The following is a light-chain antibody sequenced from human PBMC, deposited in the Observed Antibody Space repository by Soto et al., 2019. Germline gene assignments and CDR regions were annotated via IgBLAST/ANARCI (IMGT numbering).Light chain of an antibody. V-gene: IGKV3-20*01. Sequence: ILLSHSPGTLSLSPGERATLSCRASQSVSSSYIAWYQQKPGQAHRLLIHGASTRATGIPDRFSGGGTGTDFNLNISRVEPEDFAMYYCQQYGRSKRWTFGQGTKVDIK. J-gene: IGKJ1*01. CDR1: QSVSSSY. CDR2: GAS. CDR3: QQYGRSKRWT.